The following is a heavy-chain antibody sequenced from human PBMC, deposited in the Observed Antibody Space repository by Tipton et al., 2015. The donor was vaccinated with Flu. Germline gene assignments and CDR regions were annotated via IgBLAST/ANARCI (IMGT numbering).Heavy chain of an antibody. CDR1: GDSIGSDYF. D-gene: IGHD1-26*01. V-gene: IGHV4-38-2*02. CDR2: VHRTGNP. Sequence: TLSLTCSVSGDSIGSDYFWGWIRQPPGQGLEWIGNVHRTGNPNYNPSLKSRVTISVDTSKNQFSLKLSSVTAADTAVYYCARDRHSGSYYENDAFDIWGQGTMVTVSS. J-gene: IGHJ3*02. CDR3: ARDRHSGSYYENDAFDI.